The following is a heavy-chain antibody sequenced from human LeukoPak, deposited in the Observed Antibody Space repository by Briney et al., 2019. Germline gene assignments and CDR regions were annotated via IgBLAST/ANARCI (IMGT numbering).Heavy chain of an antibody. CDR2: ISAYNGNT. V-gene: IGHV1-18*01. J-gene: IGHJ4*02. CDR3: AREIAVAAIDY. D-gene: IGHD6-19*01. Sequence: ASVKVSCKASGYTFSSYGLNWVRQAPGQGLEWMGWISAYNGNTNYAQKLQGSVTMTTGTSTSTAYMELRSLRSDDTAVYYCAREIAVAAIDYWGQGTLVTVSS. CDR1: GYTFSSYG.